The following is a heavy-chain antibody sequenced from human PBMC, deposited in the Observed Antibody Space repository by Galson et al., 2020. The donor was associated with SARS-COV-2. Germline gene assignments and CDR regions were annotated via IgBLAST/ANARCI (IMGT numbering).Heavy chain of an antibody. J-gene: IGHJ4*02. D-gene: IGHD1-20*01. V-gene: IGHV3-23*01. CDR2: ISGSGGAA. Sequence: GGSLRLSCAASGFTFSSSTMSWVRQAPGKGLEWVSAISGSGGAAYYTDSVKGRFTISRDNSKNTLYLRMNSLRAEDTALYYCARGISLDYWGQGTLVTVSS. CDR1: GFTFSSST. CDR3: ARGISLDY.